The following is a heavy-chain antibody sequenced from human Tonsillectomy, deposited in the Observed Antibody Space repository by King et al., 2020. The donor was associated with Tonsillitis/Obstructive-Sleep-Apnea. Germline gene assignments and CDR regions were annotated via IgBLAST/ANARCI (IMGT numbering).Heavy chain of an antibody. CDR3: ARGRELLDY. Sequence: VQLVESGGGVVQPGRSLRLSCAASGFTFSSYGMHWVRQAPGKGLEWVAVIWYDGSNKYYADSVKGRFTISRDNSKNTLYLQMNSLRAEDTAVYYCARGRELLDYWGQGTLVTVSS. D-gene: IGHD1-26*01. V-gene: IGHV3-33*01. J-gene: IGHJ4*02. CDR2: IWYDGSNK. CDR1: GFTFSSYG.